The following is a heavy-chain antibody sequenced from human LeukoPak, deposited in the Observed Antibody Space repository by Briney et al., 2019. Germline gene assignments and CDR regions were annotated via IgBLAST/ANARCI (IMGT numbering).Heavy chain of an antibody. CDR3: ARVTAIMTEHYWYFDL. CDR1: GGSISSGGYY. D-gene: IGHD1-20*01. Sequence: SETLSLTCTVSGGSISSGGYYWSWIRQHPGKGLEWIGYIYYSGSTYYNPSLKSRVTISVDTSKNQFSLKLSSVTAADTAVYYCARVTAIMTEHYWYFDLWGRGTLVTVSS. V-gene: IGHV4-31*03. CDR2: IYYSGST. J-gene: IGHJ2*01.